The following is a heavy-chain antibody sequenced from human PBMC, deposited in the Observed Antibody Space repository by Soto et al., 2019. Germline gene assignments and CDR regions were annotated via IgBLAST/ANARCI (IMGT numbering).Heavy chain of an antibody. V-gene: IGHV2-5*01. J-gene: IGHJ5*02. D-gene: IGHD3-10*01. CDR2: IYWNDDK. CDR3: AHRPITMVSNWFDP. Sequence: SGPTLVNPTQTLTLTCTFSGFSLSTSGVGVGWIRQPPGKALEWLALIYWNDDKRYSPSLKSRLTITKDTSKNQVVLKMTNMDPVDTATYYCAHRPITMVSNWFDPWGQGTLVTVSS. CDR1: GFSLSTSGVG.